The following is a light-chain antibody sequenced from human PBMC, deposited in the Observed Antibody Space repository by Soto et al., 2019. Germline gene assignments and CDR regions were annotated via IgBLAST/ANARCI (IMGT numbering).Light chain of an antibody. J-gene: IGLJ3*02. Sequence: QSVLTQPPSVSGAPGQRVTISCTGSTSNIGANYDVHWYQHLPGTAPKLLIHGNTNRPSGVPDRFSCSKSGASASLAIAGRQAEDEADYYCQSYYTSMSAWVFGGGTKLTVL. V-gene: IGLV1-40*01. CDR3: QSYYTSMSAWV. CDR1: TSNIGANYD. CDR2: GNT.